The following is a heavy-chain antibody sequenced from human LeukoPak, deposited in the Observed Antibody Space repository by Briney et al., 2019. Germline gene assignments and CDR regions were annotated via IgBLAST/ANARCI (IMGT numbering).Heavy chain of an antibody. CDR1: GFTCSRSW. CDR2: IKQDGSEK. CDR3: ARDLVEMATVGFEY. Sequence: GGSLRLSCAASGFTCSRSWMSWARQAPGKGLEGVANIKQDGSEKYCVDSVKGRFTISRDNAKKSLYLQMNSLRAEDTAVYYCARDLVEMATVGFEYWGQGTLVTLSS. J-gene: IGHJ4*02. D-gene: IGHD5-24*01. V-gene: IGHV3-7*01.